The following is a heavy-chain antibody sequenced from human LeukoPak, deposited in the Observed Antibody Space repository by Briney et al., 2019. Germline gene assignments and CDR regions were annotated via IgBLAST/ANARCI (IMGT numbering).Heavy chain of an antibody. Sequence: ASVKFSCKASGYTFTSYGISWVRQAPGQGLEWMGWISAYNGDTNYAQKLQGRVTMTTDTSTSTAYMELRSLRSDDTAVYYCARSSELRYFDWLFIFGSFDYWGQGTLVTVSS. CDR3: ARSSELRYFDWLFIFGSFDY. J-gene: IGHJ4*02. CDR2: ISAYNGDT. V-gene: IGHV1-18*04. CDR1: GYTFTSYG. D-gene: IGHD3-9*01.